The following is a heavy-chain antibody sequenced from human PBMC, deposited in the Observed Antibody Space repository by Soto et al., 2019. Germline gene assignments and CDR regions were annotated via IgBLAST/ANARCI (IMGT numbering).Heavy chain of an antibody. V-gene: IGHV3-23*01. CDR3: AKAHAIYYYGMDV. J-gene: IGHJ6*02. CDR1: GFTFSRYA. Sequence: GGSLRLSCAASGFTFSRYAMSWVRQAPGKGLEWVSSISASGIDTYYADSVKGRFTISRNKSKNTLYLQMNSLRAEDTAVYYCAKAHAIYYYGMDVWGQGTTVTVSS. CDR2: ISASGIDT. D-gene: IGHD2-2*01.